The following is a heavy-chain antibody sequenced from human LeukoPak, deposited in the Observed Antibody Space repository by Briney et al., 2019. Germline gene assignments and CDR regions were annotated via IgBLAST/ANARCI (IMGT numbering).Heavy chain of an antibody. D-gene: IGHD6-6*01. CDR1: GFTFSSYA. Sequence: PGVSLRLSCAASGFTFSSYAMAWVRQTPGKGLEWLSYISSSSKINYADSVKGRFTISRDNAKNSLYLQMNSLRDEDTAVYYCARSANPGVHDFDPWGQGTLDTVSS. CDR3: ARSANPGVHDFDP. CDR2: ISSSSKI. V-gene: IGHV3-48*02. J-gene: IGHJ5*02.